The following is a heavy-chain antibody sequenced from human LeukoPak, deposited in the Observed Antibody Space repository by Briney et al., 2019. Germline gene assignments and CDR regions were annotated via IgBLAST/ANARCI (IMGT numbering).Heavy chain of an antibody. J-gene: IGHJ4*02. CDR2: ISGYSGNT. CDR1: GYTFSSYG. CDR3: ARDRPSFDY. V-gene: IGHV1-18*01. Sequence: ASVKVSCKASGYTFSSYGIGWVRQAPGQGLEWMGWISGYSGNTNYAQMFQGRVTMTTDTSTSTAYMELRSLRSDDTAVYYCARDRPSFDYWGQGTLVTVSS.